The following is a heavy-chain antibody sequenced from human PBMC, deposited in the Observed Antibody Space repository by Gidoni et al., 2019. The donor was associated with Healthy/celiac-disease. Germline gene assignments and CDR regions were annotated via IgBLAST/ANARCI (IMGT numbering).Heavy chain of an antibody. Sequence: QVQLVQSGAVVKKPGSSVQVSCKASGGTFSSYAISWVRQAPGQGLEWMGGIIPIFGTANYAQKFQGRVTITADESTSTAYMELSSLRSEDTAVYYCAKSKRSTYYDFWSGLDVWGQGTPVTVSS. J-gene: IGHJ6*02. CDR2: IIPIFGTA. CDR3: AKSKRSTYYDFWSGLDV. CDR1: GGTFSSYA. V-gene: IGHV1-69*01. D-gene: IGHD3-3*01.